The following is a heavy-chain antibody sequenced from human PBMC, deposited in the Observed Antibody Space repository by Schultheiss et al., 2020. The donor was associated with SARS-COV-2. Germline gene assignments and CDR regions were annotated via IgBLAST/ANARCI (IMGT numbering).Heavy chain of an antibody. Sequence: SETLSLTCTVSGGSISSSSYYWGWIRQPPGKGLEWIGSIYYSGSTNYNPSLKSRVTISVDTSKNQFSLKLSSVTAADTAVYYCARRRYDSSGLYAFDIWGQGTMVTVAS. V-gene: IGHV4-39*01. CDR1: GGSISSSSYY. CDR2: IYYSGST. J-gene: IGHJ3*02. D-gene: IGHD3-22*01. CDR3: ARRRYDSSGLYAFDI.